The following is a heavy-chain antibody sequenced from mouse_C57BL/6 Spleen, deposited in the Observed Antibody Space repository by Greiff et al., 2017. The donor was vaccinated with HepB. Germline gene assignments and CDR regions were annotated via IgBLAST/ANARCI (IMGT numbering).Heavy chain of an antibody. Sequence: EVMLVESEGGLVQPGSSMKLSCTASGFTFSDYYMAWVRQVPEKGLEWVANINYDGSSTYYLDSLKSRFIISRDNAKNILYLQMSSLKSEDTATYYCAIGDGYYPFAYWGQGTLVTVSA. J-gene: IGHJ3*01. V-gene: IGHV5-16*01. CDR3: AIGDGYYPFAY. D-gene: IGHD2-3*01. CDR1: GFTFSDYY. CDR2: INYDGSST.